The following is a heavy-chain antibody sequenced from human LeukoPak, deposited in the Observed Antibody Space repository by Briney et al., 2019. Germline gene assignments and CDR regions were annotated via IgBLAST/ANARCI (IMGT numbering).Heavy chain of an antibody. Sequence: GGSLGLSCAASGFTFSSYNMNWVRQAPGKGLEWVSSISSSSSYIYYADSVKGRFTISRDNAKNSLYLQMNSLRAEDTAVYYCARADDFSDYWGQGTLVTVSS. D-gene: IGHD3-3*01. CDR2: ISSSSSYI. J-gene: IGHJ4*02. CDR3: ARADDFSDY. CDR1: GFTFSSYN. V-gene: IGHV3-21*01.